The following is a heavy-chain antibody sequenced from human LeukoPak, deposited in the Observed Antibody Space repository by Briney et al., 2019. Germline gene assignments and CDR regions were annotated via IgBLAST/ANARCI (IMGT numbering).Heavy chain of an antibody. D-gene: IGHD5-24*01. Sequence: SETLSLTCTVSGDSISSGSYYWSWIRQPAGKGLEWIGRIYTSGSTNYNPSLKSRVTISVDTSKNQFSLKLSSVTAADTAVYYCAVEMAYPQRKGDFDYWGQGTLVTVSS. V-gene: IGHV4-61*02. J-gene: IGHJ4*02. CDR3: AVEMAYPQRKGDFDY. CDR2: IYTSGST. CDR1: GDSISSGSYY.